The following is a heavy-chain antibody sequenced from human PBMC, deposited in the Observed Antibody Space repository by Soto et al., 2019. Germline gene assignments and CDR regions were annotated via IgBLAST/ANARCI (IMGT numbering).Heavy chain of an antibody. V-gene: IGHV3-21*01. CDR1: GFTFNTYD. J-gene: IGHJ5*01. CDR2: ITTSSAYI. CDR3: VRSRTARLLRHSWFDS. Sequence: EVQLVESGGGLVKPGGSLRLSCAASGFTFNTYDMNWVRQAPGKGLEWVSSITTSSAYIYYADSLTGRITIYRVNATNSVFLQTNSLSAEDTGVYFCVRSRTARLLRHSWFDSWGQGPLVSVSS. D-gene: IGHD2-21*01.